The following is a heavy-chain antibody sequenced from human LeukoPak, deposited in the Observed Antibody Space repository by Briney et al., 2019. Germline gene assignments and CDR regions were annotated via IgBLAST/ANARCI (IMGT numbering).Heavy chain of an antibody. CDR2: IYYSGST. CDR3: ARHQYYDSSYFDY. CDR1: GGSISSGGYS. J-gene: IGHJ4*02. V-gene: IGHV4-30-2*03. D-gene: IGHD3-22*01. Sequence: SETLSLTCTVSGGSISSGGYSWSWIRQPPGKGLEWIGYIYYSGSTYYNPSLKSRVTISVDTSKNQFSLKLSSVTAADTAVYYCARHQYYDSSYFDYWGQGTLVTVSS.